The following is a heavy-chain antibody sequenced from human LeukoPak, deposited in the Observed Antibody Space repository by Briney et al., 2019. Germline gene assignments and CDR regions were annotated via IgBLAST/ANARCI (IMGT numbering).Heavy chain of an antibody. CDR2: ISSSSSYI. CDR3: ARTTALGYCSSTSCYSGDGY. D-gene: IGHD2-2*01. V-gene: IGHV3-21*01. J-gene: IGHJ4*02. Sequence: NTGGSLRLSCAASGFTFSSYSMNWVRQAPGKGLEWVSSISSSSSYIYYADSVKGRFTISRDNAKNSLYLQMNSLRAEDTAVYYCARTTALGYCSSTSCYSGDGYWGQGTPVTVSS. CDR1: GFTFSSYS.